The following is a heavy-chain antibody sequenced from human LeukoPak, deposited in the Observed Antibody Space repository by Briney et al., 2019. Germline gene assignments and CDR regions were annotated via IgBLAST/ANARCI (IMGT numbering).Heavy chain of an antibody. J-gene: IGHJ5*02. CDR2: IIPIFGTA. V-gene: IGHV1-69*13. D-gene: IGHD3-3*01. CDR3: ARDLTILGVGHNWFDP. Sequence: SVKVSCKASGGTFSSYAISWVRQAPGQGLEWMGGIIPIFGTANYAQKFQGRVTITADESTSTAYMELSSLRSEDTAVYYCARDLTILGVGHNWFDPWGQGTLVTVSS. CDR1: GGTFSSYA.